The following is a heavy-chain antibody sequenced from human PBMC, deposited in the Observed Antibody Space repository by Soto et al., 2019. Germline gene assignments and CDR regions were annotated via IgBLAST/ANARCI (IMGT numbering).Heavy chain of an antibody. CDR3: ARDHLELQGTSGAFYI. CDR2: IYYCGST. CDR1: GGSISSGGYY. V-gene: IGHV4-31*03. Sequence: QVQLQESGPGLVKPSQTLSLTCTVSGGSISSGGYYWSWIRKHPAKRLVWIGYIYYCGSTSYNPSLMSRVTISVDTSKNQSYLKLSSVTAADTAVYYCARDHLELQGTSGAFYIWGQGTMVTVSS. D-gene: IGHD1-7*01. J-gene: IGHJ3*02.